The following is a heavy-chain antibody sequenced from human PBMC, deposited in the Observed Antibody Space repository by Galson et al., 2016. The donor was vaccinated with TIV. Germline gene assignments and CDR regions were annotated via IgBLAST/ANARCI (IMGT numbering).Heavy chain of an antibody. Sequence: SLRLSCAASGFSFSNHFMDWVRQAPGKGLEWVANIKQDGDYKYYVDSVKGRFTVSRDNAKNSLYLQMNSLRAEDTAVYYCARGNDPGATYSLDYWGQGTLVTVSS. J-gene: IGHJ4*02. CDR3: ARGNDPGATYSLDY. CDR1: GFSFSNHF. V-gene: IGHV3-7*01. CDR2: IKQDGDYK. D-gene: IGHD1-1*01.